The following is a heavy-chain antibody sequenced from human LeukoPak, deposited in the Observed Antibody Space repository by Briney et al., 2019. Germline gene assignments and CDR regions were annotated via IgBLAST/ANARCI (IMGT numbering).Heavy chain of an antibody. CDR2: IKQDGSEK. V-gene: IGHV3-7*01. CDR1: GFTFSSYW. D-gene: IGHD3-3*01. Sequence: GGSLRLSCAASGFTFSSYWMSWVRQAPGKGLEWVANIKQDGSEKYYVDSVKGRFTISRDNAKNSLYLRMNSLRAEDTAVYYCARVGYDFWSGYYNPYYFDYWGQGTLVTVSS. J-gene: IGHJ4*02. CDR3: ARVGYDFWSGYYNPYYFDY.